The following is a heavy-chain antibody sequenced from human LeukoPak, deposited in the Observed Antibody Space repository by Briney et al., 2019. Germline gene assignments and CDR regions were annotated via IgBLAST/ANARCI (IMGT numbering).Heavy chain of an antibody. CDR3: AKDKGYYGSGSYSQKYYYYGMDA. J-gene: IGHJ6*02. Sequence: PGGSLRLSCAASGFTFSSYAMSWVRQAPGKGLEWVSAISGSGGSTYYADSVKGRFTISRDNAKNSLYLQMNSLRAEDTALYYCAKDKGYYGSGSYSQKYYYYGMDAWGQGTTVTVSS. CDR1: GFTFSSYA. V-gene: IGHV3-23*01. D-gene: IGHD3-10*01. CDR2: ISGSGGST.